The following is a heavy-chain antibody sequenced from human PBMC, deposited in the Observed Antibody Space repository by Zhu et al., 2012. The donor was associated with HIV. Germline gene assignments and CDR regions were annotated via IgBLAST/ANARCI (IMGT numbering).Heavy chain of an antibody. D-gene: IGHD5-12*01. CDR1: GGSISSYY. CDR3: ARAKKYGGYPPGFDY. V-gene: IGHV4-4*09. Sequence: QVQLQESGPGLVKPSETLSLTCTVSGGSISSYYWSWIRQPPGKGLEWIGYIYTSGSTNYNPSLKSRVTISVDTSKNQFSLKLSSVTAADTAVYYCARAKKYGGYPPGFDYWGQGTLVTVSS. CDR2: IYTSGST. J-gene: IGHJ4*02.